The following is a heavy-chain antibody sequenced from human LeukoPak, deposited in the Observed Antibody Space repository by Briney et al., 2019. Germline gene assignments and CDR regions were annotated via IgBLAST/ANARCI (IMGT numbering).Heavy chain of an antibody. CDR3: AREPGYYFDY. Sequence: PGESLRLSCAASGFSLSSNYMSWVRQAPGKGLEWVSVIYSGGSTYYADSVKGRFTISRDNSKNTLYLQMNSLRAEDTAVYYCAREPGYYFDYWGQGTLVTVSS. V-gene: IGHV3-53*01. CDR2: IYSGGST. J-gene: IGHJ4*02. CDR1: GFSLSSNY.